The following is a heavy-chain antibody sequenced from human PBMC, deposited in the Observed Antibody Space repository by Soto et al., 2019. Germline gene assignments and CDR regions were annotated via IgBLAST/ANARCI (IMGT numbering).Heavy chain of an antibody. V-gene: IGHV6-1*01. Sequence: SETLSLTCTVSGGSINNHDWNWIRQSPSRGLEWRGRTYYRSKWYNDYAVSVKSRITINPDTSKNQFSLQLNSVTPEDTAVYYCARDSSGWSNFDYWGQGTLVTVSS. CDR3: ARDSSGWSNFDY. CDR1: GGSINNHD. CDR2: TYYRSKWYN. J-gene: IGHJ4*02. D-gene: IGHD6-19*01.